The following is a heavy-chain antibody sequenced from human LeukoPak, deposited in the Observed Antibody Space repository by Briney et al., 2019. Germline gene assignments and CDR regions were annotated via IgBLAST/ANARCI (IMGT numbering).Heavy chain of an antibody. J-gene: IGHJ3*02. V-gene: IGHV3-9*01. CDR2: ISWNSGSI. Sequence: PGRSLRLFCAASGFTFDDYAMHWVRQAPGKGLEWVSGISWNSGSIGYADSVKGRFTISRDNAKNSLYLQMNSLRAEDTALYYCAKDIGGRYCSSTSCYRKMAFDIWGQGTMVTVSS. CDR1: GFTFDDYA. CDR3: AKDIGGRYCSSTSCYRKMAFDI. D-gene: IGHD2-2*01.